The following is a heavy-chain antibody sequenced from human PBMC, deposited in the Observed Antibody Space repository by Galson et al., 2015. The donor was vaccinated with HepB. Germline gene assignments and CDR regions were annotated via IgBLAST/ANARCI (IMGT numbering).Heavy chain of an antibody. J-gene: IGHJ4*02. CDR1: GFTFSSYG. CDR3: AKELYPNYDFWSGYSYSPDY. Sequence: SLRLSCAASGFTFSSYGMHWVRQAPGKGLEWVAVISYDGSNKYYADSVKGRFTISRDNSKNTLYLQMNSLRAEDTAVYYCAKELYPNYDFWSGYSYSPDYWGQGTLVTVSS. CDR2: ISYDGSNK. D-gene: IGHD3-3*01. V-gene: IGHV3-30*18.